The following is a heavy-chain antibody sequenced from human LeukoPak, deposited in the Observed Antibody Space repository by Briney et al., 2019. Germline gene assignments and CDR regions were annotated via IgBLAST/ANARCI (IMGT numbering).Heavy chain of an antibody. CDR1: GFTFSDYY. CDR3: ARSVTYPYYYGMDV. J-gene: IGHJ6*02. V-gene: IGHV3-11*01. Sequence: GGSLRLSCAASGFTFSDYYMSWIRQAPGKGLEWVSYISSSGSTIYYADSVKGRFTISRDNAKNSLYLQINSLRAEDTAVYYCARSVTYPYYYGMDVWGQGTTVTVSS. D-gene: IGHD3-16*01. CDR2: ISSSGSTI.